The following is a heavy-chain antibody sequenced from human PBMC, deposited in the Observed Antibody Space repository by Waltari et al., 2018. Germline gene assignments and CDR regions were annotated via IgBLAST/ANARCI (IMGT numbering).Heavy chain of an antibody. D-gene: IGHD3-3*01. V-gene: IGHV4-39*01. J-gene: IGHJ4*02. CDR2: IYYTGTT. CDR3: ARHINFWSGYYFDS. CDR1: GASLDNTTHY. Sequence: QLQLQESGPQLVKPSEALSLTCTVSGASLDNTTHYWGWVRQPPGKGLECLGRIYYTGTTYYNPSLKSRRTISAATSKTQFSLRLSSVTAADTAVYYCARHINFWSGYYFDSWGQGTLVTVSS.